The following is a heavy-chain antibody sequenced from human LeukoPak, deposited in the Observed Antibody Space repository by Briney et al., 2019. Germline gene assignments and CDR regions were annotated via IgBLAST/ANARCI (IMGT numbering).Heavy chain of an antibody. CDR3: ARVFPYYGSRFDP. Sequence: SETLSLTCTVSGYSISSGYYWGWVRQPPGKGLEWIGNVYYSGTTYYNPSLQSRVTISVDTSMNQFSLKLSSVTAADTAVYYCARVFPYYGSRFDPWGQGTLVTVSS. J-gene: IGHJ5*02. V-gene: IGHV4-38-2*02. CDR1: GYSISSGYY. CDR2: VYYSGTT. D-gene: IGHD3-10*01.